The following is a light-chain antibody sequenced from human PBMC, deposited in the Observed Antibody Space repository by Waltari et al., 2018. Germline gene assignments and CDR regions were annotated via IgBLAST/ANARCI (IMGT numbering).Light chain of an antibody. J-gene: IGKJ4*01. CDR1: QSVLYSSNNKNY. V-gene: IGKV4-1*01. CDR3: QQYYTTPLT. CDR2: WAS. Sequence: DIVMTQSPDSLALSLGERAPINCKSSQSVLYSSNNKNYLAWYQQKPRQPPKLLIYWASTRESGVPDRFSGSGSGTDFTLTISSLQAEDVAVYYCQQYYTTPLTFGGGTKVEIK.